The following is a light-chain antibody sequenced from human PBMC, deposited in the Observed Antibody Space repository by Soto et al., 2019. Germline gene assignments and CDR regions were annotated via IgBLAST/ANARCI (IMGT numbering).Light chain of an antibody. CDR2: RNN. Sequence: QAVVTQPPSASRTPGQRVTISCSGSSSNIGSNYVYWYQQLPGTAPKLLIYRNNQRPSGVPDRFSGSKSGTSASLAISGLRSEDEADYYCAAWDDSLSGPVFGGGTKLTVL. CDR3: AAWDDSLSGPV. V-gene: IGLV1-47*01. J-gene: IGLJ3*02. CDR1: SSNIGSNY.